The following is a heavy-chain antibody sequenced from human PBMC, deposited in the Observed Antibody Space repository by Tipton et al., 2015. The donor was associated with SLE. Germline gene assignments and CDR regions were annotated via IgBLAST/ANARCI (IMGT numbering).Heavy chain of an antibody. D-gene: IGHD4-11*01. CDR2: INHSGST. CDR3: ARPPTA. Sequence: TLSLTCTVSGGSISSYYWSWIRQPPGKGLEWSGEINHSGSTNYNPSLKSRVTISVDTSKNQFSLKLSSVTAADTAVYYCARPPTAWGQGTLVTVSS. V-gene: IGHV4-34*01. J-gene: IGHJ5*02. CDR1: GGSISSYY.